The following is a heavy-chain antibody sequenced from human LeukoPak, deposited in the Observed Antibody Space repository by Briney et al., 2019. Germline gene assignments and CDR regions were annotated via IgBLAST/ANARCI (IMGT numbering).Heavy chain of an antibody. J-gene: IGHJ6*03. D-gene: IGHD3-3*02. CDR3: ARDGTFTESSNYYYIDL. CDR1: GFTFSSYE. V-gene: IGHV3-48*03. CDR2: ISSSGSTI. Sequence: PGGSLRLSCAASGFTFSSYEMNWVRQAPGKGLEWVSYISSSGSTIYYADSVKGRFTISRDNAKNSLYLQMKSLRAEDTAVYYCARDGTFTESSNYYYIDLWGKGTTVTISS.